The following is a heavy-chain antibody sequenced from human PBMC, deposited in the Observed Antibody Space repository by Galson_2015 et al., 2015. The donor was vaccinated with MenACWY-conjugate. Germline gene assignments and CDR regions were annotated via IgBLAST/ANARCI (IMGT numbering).Heavy chain of an antibody. Sequence: SLRLSCAASRFTFSRYWLHWVRQIPGKGLVWVSRISGDASSSYYADSVRGRFTISRDSAKNTLYLQMSSLKVEDSAVYYCARVLGYCNSAGCHYYFDSWGQGTLVTVSS. D-gene: IGHD2-2*01. J-gene: IGHJ4*02. CDR3: ARVLGYCNSAGCHYYFDS. CDR2: ISGDASSS. CDR1: RFTFSRYW. V-gene: IGHV3-74*01.